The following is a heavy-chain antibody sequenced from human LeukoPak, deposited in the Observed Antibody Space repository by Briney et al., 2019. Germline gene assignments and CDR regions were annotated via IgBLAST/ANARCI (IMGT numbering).Heavy chain of an antibody. CDR2: ISGSGGST. CDR3: AKDGVILGYYYYYMDV. D-gene: IGHD7-27*01. J-gene: IGHJ6*03. Sequence: QTGGSLRLSCAASGFTFSSYAMSWVRQAPGKGLEWVSAISGSGGSTYYADSVKGRFTISRDNSKNTLYLQMNSLRAEDTAVYYCAKDGVILGYYYYYMDVWGKGTTVTVSS. V-gene: IGHV3-23*01. CDR1: GFTFSSYA.